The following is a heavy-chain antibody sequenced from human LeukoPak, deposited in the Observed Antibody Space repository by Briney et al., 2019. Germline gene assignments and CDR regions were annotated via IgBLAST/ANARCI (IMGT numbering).Heavy chain of an antibody. CDR1: GGSISSYY. Sequence: SETLSLTCTVSGGSISSYYWSWIRQPAGKGLEWIGRIYTSGSTNYNPSLKSRVTMSVDTSKNQFSLKLSSVTAVDTAVYYCARGEPYYYDSSGYYYWFDPWGQGTLVTVSS. CDR2: IYTSGST. J-gene: IGHJ5*02. D-gene: IGHD3-22*01. CDR3: ARGEPYYYDSSGYYYWFDP. V-gene: IGHV4-4*07.